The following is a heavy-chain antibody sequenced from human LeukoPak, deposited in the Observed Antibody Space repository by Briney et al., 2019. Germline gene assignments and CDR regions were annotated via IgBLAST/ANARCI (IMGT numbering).Heavy chain of an antibody. V-gene: IGHV3-30*02. CDR3: AKDLALYYYDSSGPDY. Sequence: GGSLRLSCAASGFTFSSYGMHWVRQAPGKGLEWVAFIWYDGSKQYYADSVKGRFTISRDNSENTLYLQMNSLRAEDTAVYYCAKDLALYYYDSSGPDYWGQGTLVTVSS. CDR1: GFTFSSYG. D-gene: IGHD3-22*01. J-gene: IGHJ4*02. CDR2: IWYDGSKQ.